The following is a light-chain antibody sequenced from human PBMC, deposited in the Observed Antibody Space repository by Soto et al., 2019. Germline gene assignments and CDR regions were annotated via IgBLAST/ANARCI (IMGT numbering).Light chain of an antibody. J-gene: IGLJ1*01. CDR3: QSYDSSLSGDYV. CDR1: SSNIGAGYD. CDR2: GNS. V-gene: IGLV1-40*01. Sequence: QSVLTQPPSVSGAPGQRVTISCTGSSSNIGAGYDVHWYQQLPGTAPKLLIYGNSNRPSGVPDRFSGSKSGTSASLAITGLQADDEADYYCQSYDSSLSGDYVFGTGTKLTVL.